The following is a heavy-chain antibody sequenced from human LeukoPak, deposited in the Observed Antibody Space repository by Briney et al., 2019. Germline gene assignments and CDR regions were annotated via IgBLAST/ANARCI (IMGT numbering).Heavy chain of an antibody. J-gene: IGHJ5*02. CDR1: GGSFSGYY. Sequence: SETLSLTCAVYGGSFSGYYWSWIRQPPGKGLEWIGYIYYSGSTNYNPSLKSRVTISVDTSKNQFSLKLTSVTAADTAVYYCARGTTTVTTANWFDPWGQGTLVTVSS. D-gene: IGHD4-17*01. CDR3: ARGTTTVTTANWFDP. CDR2: IYYSGST. V-gene: IGHV4-59*01.